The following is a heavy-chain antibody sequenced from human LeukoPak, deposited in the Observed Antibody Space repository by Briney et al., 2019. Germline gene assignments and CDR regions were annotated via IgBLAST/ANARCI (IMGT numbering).Heavy chain of an antibody. D-gene: IGHD1-26*01. CDR1: GYTFTSYG. Sequence: GASVKVSCKASGYTFTSYGISWVRQAPGQGLEWMGWISAYNGNTNYAQKLQGRVTMTTDTSTSTAYMELRSLRSDDTAVYYCARGGCYLFADYYYYMDVWGKGTTVTISS. J-gene: IGHJ6*03. CDR3: ARGGCYLFADYYYYMDV. V-gene: IGHV1-18*01. CDR2: ISAYNGNT.